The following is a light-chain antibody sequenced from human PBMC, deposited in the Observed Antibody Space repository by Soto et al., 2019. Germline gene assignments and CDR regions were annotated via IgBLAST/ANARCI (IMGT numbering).Light chain of an antibody. V-gene: IGKV1-39*01. CDR3: QETYSDSIT. CDR2: AAS. CDR1: QSISSY. J-gene: IGKJ5*01. Sequence: DIQMTQSPSTLSASAGDRFTITCRASQSISSYLNWYQQKPGKAPKLLIYAASSLQSGVPSRFGGSGSGTDFTLTISSLQPEDFATYYCQETYSDSITFGQGTRLEIK.